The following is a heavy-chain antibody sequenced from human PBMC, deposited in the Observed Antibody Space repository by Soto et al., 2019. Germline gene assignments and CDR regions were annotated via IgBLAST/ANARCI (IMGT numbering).Heavy chain of an antibody. CDR1: GFTFNNYG. D-gene: IGHD1-26*01. Sequence: QVQLVESGGGVVQPGRSLRLSCAASGFTFNNYGMHWVRQAPGKGLEWVALISYDGSNKYYTDSMKGRFTISRENSKNTLYLQMNSLRAEDTAVYYCAKDRPVKARSGSLSSWGQGTLVTVSS. V-gene: IGHV3-30*18. CDR2: ISYDGSNK. J-gene: IGHJ5*02. CDR3: AKDRPVKARSGSLSS.